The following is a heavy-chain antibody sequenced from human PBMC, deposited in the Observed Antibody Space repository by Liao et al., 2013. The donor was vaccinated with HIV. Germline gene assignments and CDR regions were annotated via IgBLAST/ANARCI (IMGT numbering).Heavy chain of an antibody. J-gene: IGHJ3*02. V-gene: IGHV4-61*02. Sequence: VQLQESGPGLVKPSQTLSLTCTVSGGSINSGTYYWTWIRQPAGKGLEWIGRIYTSGSTNYNPSLKSRVTISADTSKNQFSLNLNSVTAADTAIYYCARERGLRILVVVPDNLDALYIWGRRDEWSTVSS. D-gene: IGHD3-3*01. CDR3: ARERGLRILVVVPDNLDALYI. CDR2: IYTSGST. CDR1: GGSINSGTYY.